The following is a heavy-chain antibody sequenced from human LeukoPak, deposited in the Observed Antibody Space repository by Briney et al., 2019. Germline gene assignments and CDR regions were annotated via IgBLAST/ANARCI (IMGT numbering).Heavy chain of an antibody. V-gene: IGHV5-51*01. CDR1: GYSFTSYC. J-gene: IGHJ4*02. CDR3: ARLGIQLWSEVSY. Sequence: GESLKICCMGAGYSFTSYCIGWVRQMPGKGLEWMGIIYPGDSDTRYSPSFQGQVTISADKSISTAYLLWSSLKASDTAMYYCARLGIQLWSEVSYWGQGTLVTVSS. D-gene: IGHD5-18*01. CDR2: IYPGDSDT.